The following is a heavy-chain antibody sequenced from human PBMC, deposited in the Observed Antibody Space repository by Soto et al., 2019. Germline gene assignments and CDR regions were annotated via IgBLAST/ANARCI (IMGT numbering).Heavy chain of an antibody. CDR3: AKLLNGVSALDY. Sequence: EVQLVESGGGLVQPGGSLRLSCTASGITLSRDWMTWVRQAPGKGLEWVASIKPDGSGEYYLDSVKGRLTISRDNNQNPLYLPANSLRAEDTSMYFCAKLLNGVSALDYWGQGTLVTVSS. J-gene: IGHJ4*02. D-gene: IGHD2-21*02. CDR2: IKPDGSGE. CDR1: GITLSRDW. V-gene: IGHV3-7*01.